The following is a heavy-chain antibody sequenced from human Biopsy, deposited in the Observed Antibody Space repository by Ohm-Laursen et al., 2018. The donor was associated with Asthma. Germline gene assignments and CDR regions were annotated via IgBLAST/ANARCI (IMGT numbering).Heavy chain of an antibody. CDR2: GGSYYDGGLK. J-gene: IGHJ4*02. CDR1: GFTFRSYD. Sequence: SLRLSCTATGFTFRSYDMHWVRQAPGKGLEWVAVGGSYYDGGLKYYADSVNGRFTVSRDDSKNTLYLQMNSLRPDDTAVYYCARDVMEWYLPAFDFWGQGTLVTVSS. D-gene: IGHD3-3*01. CDR3: ARDVMEWYLPAFDF. V-gene: IGHV3-30-3*01.